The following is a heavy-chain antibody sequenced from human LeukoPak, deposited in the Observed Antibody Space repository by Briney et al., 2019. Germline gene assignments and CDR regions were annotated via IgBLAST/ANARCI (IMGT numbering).Heavy chain of an antibody. CDR2: INTDGGDT. CDR1: GFTFGSYW. V-gene: IGHV3-74*01. D-gene: IGHD1-26*01. Sequence: PGESLRLSCAASGFTFGSYWMHWVRQAPGKGLVWVSRINTDGGDTIYAGSVKGRFTISRDNAKNTLFLQMNSLRAEDTAVYYCARDEKIVGASGQDYWGQGTLVTVSS. J-gene: IGHJ4*02. CDR3: ARDEKIVGASGQDY.